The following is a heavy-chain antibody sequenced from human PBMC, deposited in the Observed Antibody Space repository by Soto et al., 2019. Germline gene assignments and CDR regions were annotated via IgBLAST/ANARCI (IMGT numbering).Heavy chain of an antibody. CDR1: GGTFSSYA. Sequence: SVKVSCKASGGTFSSYAISWVRQAPGQGLEWMGGIIPIFGTANYAQKFQGRVTITADESTSTAYMELSSLRSEDTAVYYCARHALRSYDSSGYYRCWGQGTLVTVSS. D-gene: IGHD3-22*01. J-gene: IGHJ4*02. V-gene: IGHV1-69*13. CDR2: IIPIFGTA. CDR3: ARHALRSYDSSGYYRC.